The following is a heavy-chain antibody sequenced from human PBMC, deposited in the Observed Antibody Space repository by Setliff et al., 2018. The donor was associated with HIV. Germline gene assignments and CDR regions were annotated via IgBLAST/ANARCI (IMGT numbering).Heavy chain of an antibody. Sequence: PSETLSLTCAVSGASISSSNWWSWVRQPPGKGLEWIGEIYHTGSTSYNPSPKSRVTISVDKPKNQFSLRLSSVTAADTAVYYCARGVTVFRGVINPPLLTDWGQGAQVTVSS. CDR2: IYHTGST. CDR3: ARGVTVFRGVINPPLLTD. D-gene: IGHD3-10*01. V-gene: IGHV4-4*02. J-gene: IGHJ4*02. CDR1: GASISSSNW.